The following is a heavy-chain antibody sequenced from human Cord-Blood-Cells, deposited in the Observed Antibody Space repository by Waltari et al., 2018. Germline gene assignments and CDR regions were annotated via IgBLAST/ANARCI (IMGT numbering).Heavy chain of an antibody. J-gene: IGHJ5*02. Sequence: QVQLQQWGAGLLKPSATLSLTCAVHGGSFSGYSWSWIRQPPGKGLEWIGEINHSGSTNYNPSLKSRVTISVDTSKNQFSLKLSSVTAADTAVYYCARRGVAARRQFWFDPWGQGTLVTVSS. CDR2: INHSGST. V-gene: IGHV4-34*01. CDR1: GGSFSGYS. CDR3: ARRGVAARRQFWFDP. D-gene: IGHD6-6*01.